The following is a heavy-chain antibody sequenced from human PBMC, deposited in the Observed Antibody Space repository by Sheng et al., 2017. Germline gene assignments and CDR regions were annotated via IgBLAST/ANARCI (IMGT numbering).Heavy chain of an antibody. CDR1: GFTFSSYE. V-gene: IGHV3-48*03. Sequence: EVQLVESGGGLVQPGGSLRLSCAVSGFTFSSYEMNWVRQAPGKGLEWVSYISSSGSTIYYADSVKGRFTISRDNAKNSLYLQMNSLRAEDTAVYYCARLNIVVVPAAISYGMDVWGQGTTV. J-gene: IGHJ6*02. CDR2: ISSSGSTI. D-gene: IGHD2-2*01. CDR3: ARLNIVVVPAAISYGMDV.